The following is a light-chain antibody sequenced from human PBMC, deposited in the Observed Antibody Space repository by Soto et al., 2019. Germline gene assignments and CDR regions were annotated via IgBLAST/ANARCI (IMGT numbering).Light chain of an antibody. CDR1: QSVGSR. CDR3: QQYHTWPPIT. Sequence: MTQSPSILSASVGDRVTITCXASQSVGSRVAWYQQKFGQPPRLLIYETSTRANGIPARFSGSGSGTDFTLSISSLQPGDVGIYSCQQYHTWPPITFGQGTRLEIK. V-gene: IGKV3-15*01. CDR2: ETS. J-gene: IGKJ5*01.